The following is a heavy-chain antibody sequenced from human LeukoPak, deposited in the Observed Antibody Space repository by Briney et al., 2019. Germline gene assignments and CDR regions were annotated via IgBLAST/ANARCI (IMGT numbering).Heavy chain of an antibody. Sequence: GGSLRLPCAAYGFTLSSYWMHWVRQAPGKGLVWDSPINGDVSSTTYADSGKGRLTISRDNAKNSLYLQMNSLRAEDTAVYYCARTYYDILTGYNPYFDYWGQGTLVTVSS. D-gene: IGHD3-9*01. J-gene: IGHJ4*02. CDR2: INGDVSST. CDR3: ARTYYDILTGYNPYFDY. V-gene: IGHV3-74*01. CDR1: GFTLSSYW.